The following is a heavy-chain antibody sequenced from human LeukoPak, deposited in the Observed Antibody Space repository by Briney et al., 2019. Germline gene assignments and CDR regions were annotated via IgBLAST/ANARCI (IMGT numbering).Heavy chain of an antibody. D-gene: IGHD3-9*01. J-gene: IGHJ6*02. CDR3: ARAGYFDWLLSPYSMDV. CDR1: GGTFSSYA. CDR2: IIPILGIA. V-gene: IGHV1-69*04. Sequence: SVKVSCKASGGTFSSYAISWVRQAPGQGLEWMGRIIPILGIANYAQKFQGRVTITAGRCTSTAYMELSSRRSEDTAVYYCARAGYFDWLLSPYSMDVWGQGTTVTVSS.